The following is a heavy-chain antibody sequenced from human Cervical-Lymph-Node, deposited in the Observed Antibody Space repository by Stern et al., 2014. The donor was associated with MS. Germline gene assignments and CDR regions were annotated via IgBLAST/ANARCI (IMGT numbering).Heavy chain of an antibody. CDR3: ARRVSTGYYTDY. Sequence: VQLVESGAEVKKPGESLKISCKGSGYSFSDYWIGWVRQMPGNGLAWMGIIYPGDSDARYSPSFQGQVTISTDKSISTAYLQWSSLKASDTAMYYCARRVSTGYYTDYWGQGTRVTVSS. D-gene: IGHD3/OR15-3a*01. CDR2: IYPGDSDA. V-gene: IGHV5-51*01. CDR1: GYSFSDYW. J-gene: IGHJ4*02.